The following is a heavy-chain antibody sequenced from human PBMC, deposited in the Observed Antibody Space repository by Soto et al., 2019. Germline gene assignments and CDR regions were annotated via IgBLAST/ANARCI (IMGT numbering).Heavy chain of an antibody. J-gene: IGHJ4*02. Sequence: GSGPTLVNPTQTLTLTCTFSGFSLSTSGMCVSWIRQPPGKALEWLARIDWDDDKYYSTSLKTRLTISKDTSKNQVVLTMTNVEPVDTATYYCARPPSPDYGDYSAFFDYWGQGTLVTVSS. V-gene: IGHV2-70*11. CDR2: IDWDDDK. CDR3: ARPPSPDYGDYSAFFDY. CDR1: GFSLSTSGMC. D-gene: IGHD4-17*01.